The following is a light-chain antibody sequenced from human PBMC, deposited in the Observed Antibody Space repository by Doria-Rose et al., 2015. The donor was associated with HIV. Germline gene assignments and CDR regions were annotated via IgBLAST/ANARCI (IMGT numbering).Light chain of an antibody. CDR2: GAS. CDR3: QQFDSFPRT. Sequence: TQSPSFLSASVGVRVTITCRASQGISRYLAWYQQKPGKAPTLLILGASTLQSEVPSRFSGSGSGTEFTLTISSLQPEDFATYYCQQFDSFPRTFGQGTKVELK. J-gene: IGKJ1*01. CDR1: QGISRY. V-gene: IGKV1-9*01.